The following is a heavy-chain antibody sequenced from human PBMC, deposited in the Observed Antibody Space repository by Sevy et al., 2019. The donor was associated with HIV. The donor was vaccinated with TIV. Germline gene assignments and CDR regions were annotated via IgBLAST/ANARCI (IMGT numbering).Heavy chain of an antibody. CDR1: GFTFDDCX. CDR3: AKEFKEYYDYVWGSYPQSPLDY. Sequence: GGSLRLSCAASGFTFDDCXXXXXXQAPGKGLEWVSGISWNSGSIGYADSVKGRFTISRDNAKNSLYLQMNSLRAEDTALYYCAKEFKEYYDYVWGSYPQSPLDYWGQGTLVTVSS. V-gene: IGHV3-9*01. D-gene: IGHD3-16*02. CDR2: ISWNSGSI. J-gene: IGHJ4*02.